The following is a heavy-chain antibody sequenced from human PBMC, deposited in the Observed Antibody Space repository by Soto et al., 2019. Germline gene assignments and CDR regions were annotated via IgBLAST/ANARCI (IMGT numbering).Heavy chain of an antibody. CDR1: GFNFDNSY. V-gene: IGHV3-53*01. CDR2: LYSGGQT. CDR3: SKNNVAPTFVGFEY. D-gene: IGHD2-21*01. J-gene: IGHJ4*02. Sequence: GGSLRLSCAVSGFNFDNSYMSWVRQAPGKGLEWVSILYSGGQTYYTESVRGRFTISRDISKNTLDLQMNRLTADDTAVYYCSKNNVAPTFVGFEYWGQGTLVTVSS.